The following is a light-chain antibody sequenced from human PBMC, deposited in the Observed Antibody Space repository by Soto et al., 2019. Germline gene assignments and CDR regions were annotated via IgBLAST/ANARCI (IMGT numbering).Light chain of an antibody. CDR2: GAS. CDR3: QQYMSSVT. CDR1: QSVDTTF. V-gene: IGKV3-20*01. J-gene: IGKJ1*01. Sequence: EIVLTQSPGSLSLSLGQRATLSCRASQSVDTTFFAWYQKKPGQAPRLLIQGASKRATGIPDRFSGSGSGTDFTLIISRLEPADFAVYYCQQYMSSVTFGQGTKVEIK.